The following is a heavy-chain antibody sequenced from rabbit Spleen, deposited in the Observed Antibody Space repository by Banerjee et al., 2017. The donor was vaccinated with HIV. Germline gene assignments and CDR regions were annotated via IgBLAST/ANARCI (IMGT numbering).Heavy chain of an antibody. CDR3: VREAGYGGYGDANL. CDR2: IVPIFGVT. Sequence: QEHLKESGGGLVQPGGSLKLSCRVSGFDISEYGVTWVRQAPGKGLEWIGYIVPIFGVTYYANWVNGRFTISSHDAQNTVSLQLNSLTAADTATYFCVREAGYGGYGDANLWGPGTLVTVS. D-gene: IGHD6-1*01. CDR1: GFDISEYG. J-gene: IGHJ4*01. V-gene: IGHV1S47*01.